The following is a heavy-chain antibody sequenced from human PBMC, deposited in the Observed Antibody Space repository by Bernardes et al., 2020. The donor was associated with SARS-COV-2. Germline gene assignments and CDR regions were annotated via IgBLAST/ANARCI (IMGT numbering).Heavy chain of an antibody. Sequence: GGSLRLSCAASGFTFSDYYMSWIRQAPGKGLEWVSYISSSSSYTNYADSVKGRFTISRDNAKNSLYLQMNSLRAEDTAVYYCARARGGWGPYYYYYYMDVWGKGTTVTVSS. CDR2: ISSSSSYT. D-gene: IGHD6-19*01. V-gene: IGHV3-11*05. J-gene: IGHJ6*03. CDR1: GFTFSDYY. CDR3: ARARGGWGPYYYYYYMDV.